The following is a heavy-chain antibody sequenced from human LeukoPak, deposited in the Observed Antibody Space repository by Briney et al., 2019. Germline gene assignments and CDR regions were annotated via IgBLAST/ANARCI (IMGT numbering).Heavy chain of an antibody. CDR2: IYYSGST. CDR1: GGSISSSSYY. V-gene: IGHV4-39*07. D-gene: IGHD3-10*01. J-gene: IGHJ6*02. Sequence: PSETLSLTCTVSGGSISSSSYYWGWIRQPPGKGLEWIGSIYYSGSTYYNPSLKSRVTISVDTSKNQFSLKLSSVTAADTAVYYCARLYGSGSYYYYYYGMDVWGQGTTVTVSS. CDR3: ARLYGSGSYYYYYYGMDV.